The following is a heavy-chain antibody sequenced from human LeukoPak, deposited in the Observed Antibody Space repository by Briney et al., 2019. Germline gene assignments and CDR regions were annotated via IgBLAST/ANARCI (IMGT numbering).Heavy chain of an antibody. CDR3: ARDKDTAMAFDY. CDR2: IWYDGSNK. CDR1: GFTFSSYA. V-gene: IGHV3-33*08. Sequence: GGSLRLSCAASGFTFSSYAMHWVRQAPGKGLEWVAVIWYDGSNKYYADSVKGRFTISRDNSKNTLYLQMNSLRAEDTAVYYCARDKDTAMAFDYWGQGTLVTISS. D-gene: IGHD5-18*01. J-gene: IGHJ4*02.